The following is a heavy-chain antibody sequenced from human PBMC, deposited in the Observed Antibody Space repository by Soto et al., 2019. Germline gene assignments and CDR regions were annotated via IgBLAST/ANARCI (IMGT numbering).Heavy chain of an antibody. CDR3: ARVIMFFGVVTVGNYFDY. V-gene: IGHV1-18*01. D-gene: IGHD3-3*01. CDR1: GYTFSSYG. Sequence: ASVKVSCKASGYTFSSYGLGWVRQAPGQGPEWMGWISPNNGHTNYAQKFQGRVTMTTDTSTSTAYIELRSLRSDDAAVYYCARVIMFFGVVTVGNYFDYWGQGTRVTVSS. J-gene: IGHJ4*02. CDR2: ISPNNGHT.